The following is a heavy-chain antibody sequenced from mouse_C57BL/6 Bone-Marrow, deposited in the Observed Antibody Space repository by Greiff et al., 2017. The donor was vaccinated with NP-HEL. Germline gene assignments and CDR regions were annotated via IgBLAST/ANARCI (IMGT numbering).Heavy chain of an antibody. Sequence: VKLQQPGAELVKPGASVKLSCKASGYTFTSYWMHWVKQRPGQGLEWIGMIHPNSGSTNYNEKFKSKATLTVDKSSSTAYMQLSSLTDEDSAVYDCATRTRMDYWGQGTAVTVSS. D-gene: IGHD2-13*01. CDR2: IHPNSGST. J-gene: IGHJ4*01. V-gene: IGHV1-64*01. CDR1: GYTFTSYW. CDR3: ATRTRMDY.